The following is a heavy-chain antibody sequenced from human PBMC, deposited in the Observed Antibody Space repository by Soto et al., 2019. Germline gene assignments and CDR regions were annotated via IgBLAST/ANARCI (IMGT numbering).Heavy chain of an antibody. CDR1: SDSMNSGGYY. V-gene: IGHV4-31*03. J-gene: IGHJ6*02. CDR2: IYSNGDT. CDR3: ARRGGSSYGYYYYAFDV. D-gene: IGHD6-6*01. Sequence: TLSLTFSGSSDSMNSGGYYWSWIRQHPGKGLEWIGYIYSNGDTYYNPSLKSRVTISVDTSKNQFSLNLTSVTGADTAVYYCARRGGSSYGYYYYAFDVWGQGTKVTVSS.